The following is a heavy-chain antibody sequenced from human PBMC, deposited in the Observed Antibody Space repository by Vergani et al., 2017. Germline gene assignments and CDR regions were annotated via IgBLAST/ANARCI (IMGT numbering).Heavy chain of an antibody. CDR3: TRGWSGYSTSWFFDN. J-gene: IGHJ4*02. CDR2: INPNSGGT. D-gene: IGHD6-13*01. CDR1: GYTFTDYF. V-gene: IGHV1-2*02. Sequence: QVQLVQSGAEVKKPGASVKVSCKASGYTFTDYFMHWVRQAPGQGLEMMGWINPNSGGTNYAQKFQGRVTMTRDTSINTAYMELSSLRSDDTAVYYCTRGWSGYSTSWFFDNWGQGTLVTVSS.